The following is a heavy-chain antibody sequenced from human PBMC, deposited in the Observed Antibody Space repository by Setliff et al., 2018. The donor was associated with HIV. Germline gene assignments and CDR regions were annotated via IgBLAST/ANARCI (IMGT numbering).Heavy chain of an antibody. J-gene: IGHJ4*02. D-gene: IGHD2-15*01. CDR2: ISPNSGGT. CDR1: GYTFIGYN. CDR3: ARALDSSADIEGYFDF. Sequence: ASVKVSCKASGYTFIGYNMHWVRQAPGQGLEWMGWISPNSGGTNCAQKFQGRVIMTRDTSISTAYMELSRLRSDDTAVYYCARALDSSADIEGYFDFWGQGMLVTVSS. V-gene: IGHV1-2*02.